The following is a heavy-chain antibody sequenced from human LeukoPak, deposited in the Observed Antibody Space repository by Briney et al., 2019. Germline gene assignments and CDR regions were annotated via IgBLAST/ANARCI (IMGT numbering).Heavy chain of an antibody. CDR2: ISSSSSYI. Sequence: GGSLRLSCAASGFTFSSYSMNWVRQAPGKGLEWVSSISSSSSYIYYADSVKGRFTISRDNAKNSLYLQMNSLRAEDTAVYYCARASVAGEEYYFDYWGQGTLVTVSS. J-gene: IGHJ4*02. CDR1: GFTFSSYS. V-gene: IGHV3-21*01. CDR3: ARASVAGEEYYFDY. D-gene: IGHD6-19*01.